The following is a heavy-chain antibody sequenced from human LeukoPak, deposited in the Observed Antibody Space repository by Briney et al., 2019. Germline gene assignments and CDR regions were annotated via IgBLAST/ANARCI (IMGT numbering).Heavy chain of an antibody. V-gene: IGHV4-39*01. Sequence: SETLSLTCTVSGGSISSSSYYWGWIRQPPGKGLEWIGSIYYSGSTYYNPSLKSRVTISVDTSKNQSSLKLSSVTAADTAVYYCARPGQLGQYYFDYWGQGTLVPVSS. J-gene: IGHJ4*02. CDR1: GGSISSSSYY. CDR3: ARPGQLGQYYFDY. CDR2: IYYSGST. D-gene: IGHD6-13*01.